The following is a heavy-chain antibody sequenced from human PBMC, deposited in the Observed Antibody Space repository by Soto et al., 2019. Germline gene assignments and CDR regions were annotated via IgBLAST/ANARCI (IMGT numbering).Heavy chain of an antibody. J-gene: IGHJ4*02. CDR2: ISDSGGST. V-gene: IGHV3-23*01. Sequence: GGSLRLSCAASGFTSSGYAMSWVRQAPGKGLEWVSAISDSGGSTWYADSVKGRFTISRDNSVNTVSLQMNSLRAEDTALYYCAKGSAGGRPYYFDHWGQGALVTVS. D-gene: IGHD6-13*01. CDR1: GFTSSGYA. CDR3: AKGSAGGRPYYFDH.